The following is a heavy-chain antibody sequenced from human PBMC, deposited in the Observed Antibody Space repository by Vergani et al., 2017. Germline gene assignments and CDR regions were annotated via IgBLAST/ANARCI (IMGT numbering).Heavy chain of an antibody. Sequence: QVQLVQSGAEVKKPGASVKVSCKASGYTFTSYDINWVRQATGQGLEWMGWMNPNSGNTGYAQKFQGRVTMTRNTSISTAYMELSSLRSEDTAVYYCARGSRVRADYYYYMDVWGKGTTVTVSS. V-gene: IGHV1-8*01. CDR1: GYTFTSYD. CDR3: ARGSRVRADYYYYMDV. CDR2: MNPNSGNT. D-gene: IGHD1-1*01. J-gene: IGHJ6*03.